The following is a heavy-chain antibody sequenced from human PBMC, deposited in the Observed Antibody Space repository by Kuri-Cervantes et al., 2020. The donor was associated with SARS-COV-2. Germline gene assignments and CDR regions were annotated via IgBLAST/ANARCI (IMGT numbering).Heavy chain of an antibody. J-gene: IGHJ2*01. D-gene: IGHD2/OR15-2a*01. CDR1: GFTFSDYY. V-gene: IGHV3-11*03. CDR2: ISSSSSYT. Sequence: GESLKSSCAASGFTFSDYYMSWIRQAPGKGLEWVSYISSSSSYTNYADSVKGRFTISRDNAKNSLYLQMNSLRAEDTAVYYCASRGNSRNWYFDLWGRGTLVTVSS. CDR3: ASRGNSRNWYFDL.